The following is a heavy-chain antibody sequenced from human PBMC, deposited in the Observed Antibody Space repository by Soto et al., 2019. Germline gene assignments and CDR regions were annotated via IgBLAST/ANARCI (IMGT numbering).Heavy chain of an antibody. CDR3: AGGGVRGVITRTRDYYGMDV. V-gene: IGHV5-51*01. CDR1: GYRFTNYW. D-gene: IGHD3-10*01. Sequence: PGEFLKISCKGSGYRFTNYWIGWVRQMPGKGLECMGIIYPGDSDTRYSPSFQGQVTISADKSISTAYLQWSSLKASDTAMYYCAGGGVRGVITRTRDYYGMDVWGQGTTVTVSS. J-gene: IGHJ6*02. CDR2: IYPGDSDT.